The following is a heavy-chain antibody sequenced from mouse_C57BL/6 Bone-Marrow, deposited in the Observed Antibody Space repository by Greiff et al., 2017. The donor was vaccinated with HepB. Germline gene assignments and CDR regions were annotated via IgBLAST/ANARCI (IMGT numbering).Heavy chain of an antibody. CDR2: SRNKANDYTT. Sequence: EVKLMESGGGLVQSGRSLRLSCATSGFTFSDFYMEWVRQAPGKGLEWIAASRNKANDYTTEYSASVKGRFIVSRDTSQSILYLQMNALRAEDSATYYCARYRSIYVEDYAMDYWGQGTSVTVSS. D-gene: IGHD2-13*01. J-gene: IGHJ4*01. CDR1: GFTFSDFY. V-gene: IGHV7-1*01. CDR3: ARYRSIYVEDYAMDY.